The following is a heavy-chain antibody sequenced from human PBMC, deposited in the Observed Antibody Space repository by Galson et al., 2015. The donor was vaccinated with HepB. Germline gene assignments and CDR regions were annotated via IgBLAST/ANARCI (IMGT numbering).Heavy chain of an antibody. D-gene: IGHD2-15*01. CDR2: VSGSGGST. V-gene: IGHV3-23*01. J-gene: IGHJ6*03. Sequence: SLRLSCAASGFTFSSYAMNWVRQAPGKGLEWVSSVSGSGGSTYYADSVKGRFTISRDNSKNTLYLQMFSLRAEDTAVYYCAKSVVVVVGTSRRCQYDVDFWGKGTPVTVSS. CDR1: GFTFSSYA. CDR3: AKSVVVVVGTSRRCQYDVDF.